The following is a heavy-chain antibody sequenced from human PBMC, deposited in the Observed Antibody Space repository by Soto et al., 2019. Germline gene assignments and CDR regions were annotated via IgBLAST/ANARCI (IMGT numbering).Heavy chain of an antibody. J-gene: IGHJ4*02. CDR1: GFTFSNYG. CDR3: AKERDEYISSSFDY. CDR2: ISHDGGTK. D-gene: IGHD6-6*01. Sequence: ESGGDVVQPGRSLRLSCAASGFTFSNYGMQWVRQAPGKGLEWVAVISHDGGTKYYADSVKGRFTISRDNSKNTLYLQMNSLRAEDTAVYFCAKERDEYISSSFDYWGQGTLLTVSS. V-gene: IGHV3-30*18.